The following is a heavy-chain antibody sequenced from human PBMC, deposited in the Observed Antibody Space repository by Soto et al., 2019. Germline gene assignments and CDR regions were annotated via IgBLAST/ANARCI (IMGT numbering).Heavy chain of an antibody. J-gene: IGHJ4*02. CDR3: ASVRYSYELPYFDY. V-gene: IGHV4-59*08. CDR1: GGSISSYY. Sequence: PSETLSLTCTASGGSISSYYWSWIRQPPGKGLEWIGYIYYSGSTNYNPSLKSRVTISVDTSKNQFSLKLSSVTAADTAVYYCASVRYSYELPYFDYWGQGQWSPSPQ. D-gene: IGHD5-18*01. CDR2: IYYSGST.